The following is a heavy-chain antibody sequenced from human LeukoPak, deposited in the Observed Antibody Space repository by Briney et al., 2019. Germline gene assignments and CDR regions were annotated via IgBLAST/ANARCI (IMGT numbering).Heavy chain of an antibody. CDR1: GITVSSSY. V-gene: IGHV3-66*01. J-gene: IGHJ3*02. CDR2: IYSGGTT. Sequence: GGSLRLSCTGSGITVSSSYMSWVRQTPGKGLEWVSGIYSGGTTYYADSVKGRVTISRDSSKNTLYLQMNSLRAEDTAVYYCARTVTASTGEHAFDIWGQGTMVTVSS. D-gene: IGHD4-17*01. CDR3: ARTVTASTGEHAFDI.